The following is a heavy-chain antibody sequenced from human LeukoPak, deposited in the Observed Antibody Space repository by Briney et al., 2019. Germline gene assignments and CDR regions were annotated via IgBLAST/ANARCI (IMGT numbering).Heavy chain of an antibody. V-gene: IGHV4-59*01. Sequence: SETLSLTCTVSGGSISSYYWSWIRQPPGKGLEWIGYIYYSGSTNYNPSLKSRVTISVDTSKNQFSLKLSSVTAADTAVYYCARATGVVYYYGMDVWGQGTTVTVSS. CDR3: ARATGVVYYYGMDV. J-gene: IGHJ6*02. CDR2: IYYSGST. D-gene: IGHD7-27*01. CDR1: GGSISSYY.